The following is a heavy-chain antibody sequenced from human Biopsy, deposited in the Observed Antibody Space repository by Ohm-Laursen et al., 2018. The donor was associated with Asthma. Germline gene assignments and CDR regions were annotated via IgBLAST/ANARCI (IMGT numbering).Heavy chain of an antibody. CDR2: IYYSGST. CDR1: YGSITSGGYY. CDR3: ARAQDYYDSRGYYRSFDY. V-gene: IGHV4-31*03. J-gene: IGHJ4*02. Sequence: SQTLSLTCTVSYGSITSGGYYWTWIRQHPGKGLEWIGFIYYSGSTYYNPSLKSRVSISIDTSKNQLSLKLSSVTAAGTAVYYCARAQDYYDSRGYYRSFDYWGQGTLVTVSS. D-gene: IGHD3-22*01.